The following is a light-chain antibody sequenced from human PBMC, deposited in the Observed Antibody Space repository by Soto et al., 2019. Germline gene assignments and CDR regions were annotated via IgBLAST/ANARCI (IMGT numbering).Light chain of an antibody. J-gene: IGKJ1*01. CDR1: QSVSYSY. CDR3: QQYGSSPVT. CDR2: GAS. Sequence: EIVLTQSPGTLSLSPGERATLSCRASQSVSYSYLAWYQQKPGQAPRLLIYGASSRATGIPDRFSSSGSGTDFTLTISRLEPEDFAVYYCQQYGSSPVTFGQGTKVEIK. V-gene: IGKV3-20*01.